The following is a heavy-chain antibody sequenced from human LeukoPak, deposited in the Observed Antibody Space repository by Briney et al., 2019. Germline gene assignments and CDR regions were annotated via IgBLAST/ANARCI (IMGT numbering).Heavy chain of an antibody. J-gene: IGHJ4*02. CDR1: GGSISSYY. V-gene: IGHV4-34*01. Sequence: SETLSLTCTVSGGSISSYYWSWIRQPPGKGLEWIGEINHSGSTNYNPSLKSRVTISVDTSKNQFSLKLSSVTAADTAVYYCARDRGTWNDDGFDYWGQGTLVTVSS. CDR3: ARDRGTWNDDGFDY. D-gene: IGHD1-1*01. CDR2: INHSGST.